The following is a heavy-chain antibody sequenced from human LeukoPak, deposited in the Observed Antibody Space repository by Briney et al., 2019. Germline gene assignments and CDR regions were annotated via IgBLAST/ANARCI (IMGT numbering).Heavy chain of an antibody. V-gene: IGHV3-73*01. CDR2: IRSKANSYAT. CDR1: GLTFSGSA. Sequence: GGSLRLSCAASGLTFSGSAIHWVRQASGEGLECLGRIRSKANSYATSSAASVKGRFTIYRDDSKNTAYLQMKSLKTEDTAVYYCTRDYGVLFDYWGQGTLVTVSS. D-gene: IGHD4-17*01. CDR3: TRDYGVLFDY. J-gene: IGHJ4*02.